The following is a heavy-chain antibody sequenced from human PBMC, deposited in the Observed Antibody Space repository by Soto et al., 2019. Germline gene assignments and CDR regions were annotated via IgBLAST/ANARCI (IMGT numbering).Heavy chain of an antibody. V-gene: IGHV3-23*01. CDR3: AKGDTAMVDNHYYYYGMDV. CDR1: GFTFISYA. J-gene: IGHJ6*02. Sequence: GGSLRLSCASSGFTFISYAMSWVRQAPGKGLEWVSAISGSGGSTYYADSVKGRFTISRDNSKNTLYLQMNSLRAEDTAVYYCAKGDTAMVDNHYYYYGMDVWGQGTTVTVSS. D-gene: IGHD5-18*01. CDR2: ISGSGGST.